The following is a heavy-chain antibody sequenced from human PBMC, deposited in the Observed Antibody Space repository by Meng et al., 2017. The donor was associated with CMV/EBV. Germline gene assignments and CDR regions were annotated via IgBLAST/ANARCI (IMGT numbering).Heavy chain of an antibody. Sequence: ELLQEPGQGLVRPSQTLSLTFSVSCSSVSSGNKRWSWIRQPAGKGLEWIGQIYTNVISYYNTSLESRLTRSVDTSKNEFSLKLRSVTAADTAVYYCASYVAGDGGRGSWGQGVLVTVSS. V-gene: IGHV4-61*02. D-gene: IGHD3-16*01. CDR3: ASYVAGDGGRGS. CDR1: CSSVSSGNKR. J-gene: IGHJ5*02. CDR2: IYTNVIS.